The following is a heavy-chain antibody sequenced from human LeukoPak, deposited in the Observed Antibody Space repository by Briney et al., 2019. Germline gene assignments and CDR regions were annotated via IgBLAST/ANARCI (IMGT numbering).Heavy chain of an antibody. CDR3: ARVYYSSSYDYWYFDL. J-gene: IGHJ2*01. D-gene: IGHD6-13*01. V-gene: IGHV4-59*10. CDR1: GGSFSGYY. Sequence: PSETLSLTCAVYGGSFSGYYWSWIRQPPGKGLEWIGRIYTSGSTNYNPSLKSRVTMSVDTSKNQFSLKLSSVTAADTAVYYCARVYYSSSYDYWYFDLWGRGTLVTVSS. CDR2: IYTSGST.